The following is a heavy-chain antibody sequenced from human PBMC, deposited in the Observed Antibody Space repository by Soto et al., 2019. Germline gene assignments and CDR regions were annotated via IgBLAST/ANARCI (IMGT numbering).Heavy chain of an antibody. J-gene: IGHJ6*02. CDR3: ARVSIYYGDYLDYYYYGMDV. V-gene: IGHV1-69*13. CDR2: IIPIFGTA. CDR1: GGTSSSYA. Sequence: GAXVKVSCKASGGTSSSYAISWVRQAPGQGLEWMGGIIPIFGTANYAQKFQGRVTITADESTNTAYMELSSLRSEDTAVYYCARVSIYYGDYLDYYYYGMDVWGQGTTVTVSS. D-gene: IGHD4-17*01.